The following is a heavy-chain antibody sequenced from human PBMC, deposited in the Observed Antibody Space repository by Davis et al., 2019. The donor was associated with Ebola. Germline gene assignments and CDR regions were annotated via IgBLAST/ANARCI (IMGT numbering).Heavy chain of an antibody. CDR2: LIGSGGTT. D-gene: IGHD5-24*01. CDR1: GFTFSTYA. J-gene: IGHJ4*02. Sequence: GESLKISCAASGFTFSTYAMSWVRQAPGKGLEWVSTLIGSGGTTYYAGSVKGRFTISRDNSKNTLYLQMNILRADDTALYYCAKDRGDGYNPFDFWGQGTLVTVSS. V-gene: IGHV3-23*01. CDR3: AKDRGDGYNPFDF.